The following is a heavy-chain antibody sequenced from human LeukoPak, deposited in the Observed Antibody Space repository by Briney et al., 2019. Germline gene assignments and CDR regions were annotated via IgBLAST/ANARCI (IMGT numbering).Heavy chain of an antibody. V-gene: IGHV3-23*01. CDR3: TKDVEHF. CDR2: INSNGAGR. D-gene: IGHD1/OR15-1a*01. J-gene: IGHJ1*01. Sequence: PGGSLRLSCAASGFTFSIYGMSWVRQAPGKGLEWVSAINSNGAGRYYADSVRGRFTISRDNSKNTLYLQMNGLRAEDTAVYYCTKDVEHFWGQGTLVTVSS. CDR1: GFTFSIYG.